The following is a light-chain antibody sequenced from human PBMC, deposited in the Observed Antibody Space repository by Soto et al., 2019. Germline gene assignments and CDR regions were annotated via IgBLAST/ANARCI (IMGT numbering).Light chain of an antibody. V-gene: IGLV2-14*01. CDR2: EVS. CDR3: TSYTSPATIL. Sequence: QSVLTQPASVSGSPGQSITISCTGTTSDIGAYNYVSWYQHHPGKAPKFMMYEVSYRPSGVSNRFSGSKSGNTASLTISGLQAEDESDYYCTSYTSPATILFGGGTK. J-gene: IGLJ2*01. CDR1: TSDIGAYNY.